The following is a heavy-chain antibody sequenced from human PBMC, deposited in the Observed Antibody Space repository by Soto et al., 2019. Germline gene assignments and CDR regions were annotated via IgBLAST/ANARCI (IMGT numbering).Heavy chain of an antibody. Sequence: EVQLVESGGGLVKPGESLRLSCAASGFNFSSYTMNWVRQAPGKGLEWVSSISSANRYIYYTDSVKGRLIISRDDATNSMYLQMTSLRADDTAVYYCVRDRCRGGECYRTYAFDLWGQGTMVTVSS. CDR3: VRDRCRGGECYRTYAFDL. CDR2: ISSANRYI. J-gene: IGHJ3*01. CDR1: GFNFSSYT. V-gene: IGHV3-21*01. D-gene: IGHD2-21*01.